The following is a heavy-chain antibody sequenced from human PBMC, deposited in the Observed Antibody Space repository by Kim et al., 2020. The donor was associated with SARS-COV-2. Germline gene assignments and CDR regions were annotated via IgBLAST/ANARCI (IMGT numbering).Heavy chain of an antibody. J-gene: IGHJ4*02. CDR3: AKDPVAAAGTGWFDY. CDR1: GFIFSSYA. D-gene: IGHD6-13*01. V-gene: IGHV3-23*01. CDR2: ISSSGGST. Sequence: GGSLRLSCAASGFIFSSYAMSWVRQAPGKGLEWVSGISSSGGSTYYADSVKGRFTISRDNSKNTLYLQMNSLRAEDTAVYYCAKDPVAAAGTGWFDYWGQGTLVTVSS.